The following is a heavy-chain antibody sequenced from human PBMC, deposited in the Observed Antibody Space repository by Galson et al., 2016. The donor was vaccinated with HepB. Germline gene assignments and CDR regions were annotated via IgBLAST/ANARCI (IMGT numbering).Heavy chain of an antibody. CDR1: GFSFGSYA. Sequence: SLRLSCAASGFSFGSYALSWVRQAPGKGLEWVSVISGSGDSVHHADSVKGRFTISRDKPKNTVYLQMNSLRAEDTAVYYCAKDRTPWSYYGSGRYPLRGIDVWGQGTTVTVSS. D-gene: IGHD3-10*01. CDR2: ISGSGDSV. CDR3: AKDRTPWSYYGSGRYPLRGIDV. J-gene: IGHJ6*02. V-gene: IGHV3-23*01.